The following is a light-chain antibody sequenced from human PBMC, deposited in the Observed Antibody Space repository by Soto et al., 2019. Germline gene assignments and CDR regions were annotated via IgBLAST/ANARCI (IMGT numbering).Light chain of an antibody. CDR3: ATWDGSLPGEV. Sequence: QSVLTQPPSVSGAPGQRVTISCTGNNSNLGAGYDVHWYQQLPGAAPKLLIYDNNKRPSGIPDRFSGSKSGTSGTLDITGLQTGDEADYYCATWDGSLPGEVFGGGTKLTVL. CDR2: DNN. J-gene: IGLJ2*01. CDR1: NSNLGAGYD. V-gene: IGLV1-51*01.